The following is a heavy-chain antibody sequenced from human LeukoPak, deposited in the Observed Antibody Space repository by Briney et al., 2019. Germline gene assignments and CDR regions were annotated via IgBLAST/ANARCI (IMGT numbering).Heavy chain of an antibody. CDR2: IIPIFGTP. V-gene: IGHV1-69*06. CDR3: ARTYCSSTTCPWYFDL. Sequence: PKASVKVSCKASGGTFNDYAITWVRQAPGQGREWMGGIIPIFGTPNYAQKFQGRVTITADKFTTTAYMELSSLRSDDTAVYFCARTYCSSTTCPWYFDLWGRGTLVTVSS. J-gene: IGHJ2*01. CDR1: GGTFNDYA. D-gene: IGHD2-2*01.